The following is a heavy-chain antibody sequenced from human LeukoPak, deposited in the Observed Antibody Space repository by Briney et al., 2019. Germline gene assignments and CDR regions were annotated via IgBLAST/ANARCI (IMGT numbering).Heavy chain of an antibody. J-gene: IGHJ4*02. Sequence: SETLSLTCTVSGGSISSSSYYWGWIRQPPGKGLEWIGSIYYSGSTCYNPSLKSRVTISVDTSKNQFSLKLSSVTAADTAVYYCARDEGLFDYWGQGTLVTVSS. D-gene: IGHD5-12*01. V-gene: IGHV4-39*07. CDR1: GGSISSSSYY. CDR2: IYYSGST. CDR3: ARDEGLFDY.